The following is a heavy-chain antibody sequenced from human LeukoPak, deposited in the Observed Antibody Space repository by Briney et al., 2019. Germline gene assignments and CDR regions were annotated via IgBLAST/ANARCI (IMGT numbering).Heavy chain of an antibody. CDR3: ARVRGILGAFDI. V-gene: IGHV3-20*01. D-gene: IGHD1-1*01. Sequence: GGSLRLSCAASGFTSDDYGMSWVRQAPGKGLECCSGINWNGGSTGYTDSVKGRFTISRDNAKNSLYVEMNSLRAEDTAVYHCARVRGILGAFDIWGQGTMVTVSS. CDR2: INWNGGST. CDR1: GFTSDDYG. J-gene: IGHJ3*02.